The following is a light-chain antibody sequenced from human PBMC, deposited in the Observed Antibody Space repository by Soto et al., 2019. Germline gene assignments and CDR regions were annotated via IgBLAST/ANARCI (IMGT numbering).Light chain of an antibody. J-gene: IGKJ4*01. CDR1: QSITNY. Sequence: DIQMTQSPSSLSASVGDTVTITCRASQSITNYLTWFQQKPGKAPSLLIFAADNLQDGVPSRFSGSGSGTDFTLTISSLQPEDFATYSCQQTYRTPLTFGGGTKVDIK. V-gene: IGKV1-39*01. CDR3: QQTYRTPLT. CDR2: AAD.